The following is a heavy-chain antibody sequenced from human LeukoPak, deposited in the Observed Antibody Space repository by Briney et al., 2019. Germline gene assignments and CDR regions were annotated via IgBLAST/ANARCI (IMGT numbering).Heavy chain of an antibody. D-gene: IGHD5-18*01. V-gene: IGHV3-23*01. Sequence: LSGGSLRLSCAVSGFNLRNYGMSWVRQAPGKGLEWVSGISGSGERTDYADSVKGRFTISRDSSKNTLYLQMNSLRAEDTAIYYCAKERGYTYGGEWDYWGQGTLVTVSS. CDR2: ISGSGERT. CDR1: GFNLRNYG. CDR3: AKERGYTYGGEWDY. J-gene: IGHJ4*02.